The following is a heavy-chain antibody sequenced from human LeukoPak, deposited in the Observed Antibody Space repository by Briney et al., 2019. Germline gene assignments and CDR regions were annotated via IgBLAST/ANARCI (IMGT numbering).Heavy chain of an antibody. V-gene: IGHV3-30*04. CDR2: ISYDGSNK. Sequence: GRSLRLSCAASGFTFSSYAMHWVRQAPGKGLEWVAVISYDGSNKYYADSVKGRFTISGDNSKNTLYLQMNSLRAEDTAVYYCAKDLSWNTADRWGQGILVTVSS. J-gene: IGHJ5*02. CDR3: AKDLSWNTADR. D-gene: IGHD5-18*01. CDR1: GFTFSSYA.